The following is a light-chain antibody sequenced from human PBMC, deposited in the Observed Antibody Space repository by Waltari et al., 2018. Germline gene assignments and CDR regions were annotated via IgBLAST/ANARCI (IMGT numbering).Light chain of an antibody. J-gene: IGLJ1*01. CDR2: TTN. Sequence: QTVATQEPSLSVSPGGTVTLTCGLTSGSVSTTYYPSWYPQPHGQAPRLLIYTTNTRSSGVSDRFSGSILANKAALTITGAQAEDESHYYCALYMGVGFYVFGTGTKVTVL. CDR1: SGSVSTTYY. CDR3: ALYMGVGFYV. V-gene: IGLV8-61*01.